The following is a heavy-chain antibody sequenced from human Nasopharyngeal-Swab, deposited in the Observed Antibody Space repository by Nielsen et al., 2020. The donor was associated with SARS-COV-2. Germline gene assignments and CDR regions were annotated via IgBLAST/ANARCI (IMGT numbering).Heavy chain of an antibody. J-gene: IGHJ5*02. Sequence: SETLSLTCTVSGCSISSSSYYWGWIRQPPGKGLEWIGSIYYSGSTYYNPSLKSRVTISVDTSKNQFSLKLSSVTAADTAVYYCTQDVLLWFGELYGGNWFDPWGQGTLVTVSS. D-gene: IGHD3-10*01. V-gene: IGHV4-39*01. CDR2: IYYSGST. CDR1: GCSISSSSYY. CDR3: TQDVLLWFGELYGGNWFDP.